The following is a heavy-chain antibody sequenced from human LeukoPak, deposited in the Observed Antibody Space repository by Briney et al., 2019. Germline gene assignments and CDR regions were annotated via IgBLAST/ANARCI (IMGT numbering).Heavy chain of an antibody. V-gene: IGHV3-21*01. D-gene: IGHD6-13*01. CDR2: ISSSSSYI. CDR1: GFTFSSYS. Sequence: GGSLRLSCAASGFTFSSYSMNWVRQAPGKGLEWVSSISSSSSYIYYADSVKGRFTISRDNAKNSLYLQMNSLRAEDTAVYYCARVSPAAKNLDYWGQGTLVTVSS. J-gene: IGHJ4*02. CDR3: ARVSPAAKNLDY.